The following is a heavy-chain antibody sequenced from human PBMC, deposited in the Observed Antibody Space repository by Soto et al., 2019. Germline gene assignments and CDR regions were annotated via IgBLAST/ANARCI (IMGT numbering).Heavy chain of an antibody. CDR3: TTNGFVWGDIFSSGTGRYYYGMDV. V-gene: IGHV3-15*07. CDR1: GFTFSNAW. Sequence: GGSLRLSCAASGFTFSNAWMNWVRQAPGKGLEWVGRIKSKTDGGTTDYAAPVKGRFTISRDDSKNTLYLQMNSLKTEDTAVYYCTTNGFVWGDIFSSGTGRYYYGMDVWGQGTTVTVSS. D-gene: IGHD1-26*01. J-gene: IGHJ6*02. CDR2: IKSKTDGGTT.